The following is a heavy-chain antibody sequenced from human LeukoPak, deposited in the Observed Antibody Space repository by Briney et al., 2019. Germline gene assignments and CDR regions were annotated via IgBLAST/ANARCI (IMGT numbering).Heavy chain of an antibody. V-gene: IGHV6-1*01. CDR3: AREGLVTGTFNYYYYMDV. CDR1: GDSFSSNSAA. CDR2: TYYRSKLYN. J-gene: IGHJ6*03. Sequence: KPSQTLSLTCAISGDSFSSNSAAWHWVRQSPSRGLEWLVRTYYRSKLYNDYAVSVKSRITINPDTSKNQFSLQLNSVTPEDTAVYYCAREGLVTGTFNYYYYMDVWGKGTTVTVSS. D-gene: IGHD1-7*01.